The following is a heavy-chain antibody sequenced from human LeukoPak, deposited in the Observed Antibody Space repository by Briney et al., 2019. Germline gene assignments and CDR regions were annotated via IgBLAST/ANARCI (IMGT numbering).Heavy chain of an antibody. CDR2: ISYDGSNK. V-gene: IGHV3-30*18. D-gene: IGHD1-26*01. Sequence: GSLRLSCAASGFTFSSYGMHWVRQAPGKGLEWVAVISYDGSNKYYADSVKGRFTISRDNSKNTLYLQMNSLRAEDTAVYYCAQDWEWELTVLDYWGQGTLVTVSS. CDR1: GFTFSSYG. J-gene: IGHJ4*02. CDR3: AQDWEWELTVLDY.